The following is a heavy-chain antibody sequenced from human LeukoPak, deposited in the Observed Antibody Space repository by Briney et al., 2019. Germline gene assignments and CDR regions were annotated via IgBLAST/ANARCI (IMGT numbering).Heavy chain of an antibody. Sequence: GGSLRLSCAASGFTFSGYWMGWVRQAPGKGLEWVANINEVGSETHSVDSVKGRFTISRDSARNSLYLQTNSLRAEDTAVYYCARRLGGSSQRDYWGQGTLVTVSS. CDR2: INEVGSET. D-gene: IGHD1-26*01. J-gene: IGHJ4*02. CDR3: ARRLGGSSQRDY. V-gene: IGHV3-7*01. CDR1: GFTFSGYW.